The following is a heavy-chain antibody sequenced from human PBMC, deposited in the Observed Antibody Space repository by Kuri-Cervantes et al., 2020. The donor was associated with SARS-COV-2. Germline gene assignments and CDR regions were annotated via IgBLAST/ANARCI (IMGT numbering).Heavy chain of an antibody. D-gene: IGHD4-17*01. CDR1: GGSISTYY. CDR2: IYYSGST. CDR3: ARGGYGDYLS. J-gene: IGHJ5*02. Sequence: GSLRLSCTVSGGSISTYYWSWIRQPPGKGLEWIGYIYYSGSTNYNPSLKSRVTISVDTSKNQFSLKLSSVTAADTAVYYCARGGYGDYLSWGQGTLVTVSS. V-gene: IGHV4-59*13.